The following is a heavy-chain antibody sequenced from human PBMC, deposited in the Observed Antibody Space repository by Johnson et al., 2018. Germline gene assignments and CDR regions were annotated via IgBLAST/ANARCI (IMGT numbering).Heavy chain of an antibody. CDR3: AREIGGIHDACDI. J-gene: IGHJ3*02. CDR1: GGSTSNFF. V-gene: IGHV4-59*01. D-gene: IGHD3-16*01. CDR2: IHNIGST. Sequence: QVQLQESGPGLVKPSETLSLTCSVSGGSTSNFFWSWIRQPPGKGLEWIGYIHNIGSTNYNPSLKSRVSISIHTSKNQFSLGLSSVTAADTAVYYCAREIGGIHDACDIWGQGTMVTVSS.